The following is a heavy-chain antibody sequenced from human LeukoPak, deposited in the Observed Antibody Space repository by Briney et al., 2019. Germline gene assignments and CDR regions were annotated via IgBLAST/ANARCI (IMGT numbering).Heavy chain of an antibody. Sequence: PSGTLSLTCAVSGGSISSSNWWSWVRQPPGKGLEWIGEIYHSGSTNYNPSLKSRVTILVDKSKNQFSLKLSSVTAADTAVYYCARENIAVAGTFDYWGQGTLVTVSS. V-gene: IGHV4-4*02. CDR1: GGSISSSNW. CDR2: IYHSGST. J-gene: IGHJ4*02. CDR3: ARENIAVAGTFDY. D-gene: IGHD6-19*01.